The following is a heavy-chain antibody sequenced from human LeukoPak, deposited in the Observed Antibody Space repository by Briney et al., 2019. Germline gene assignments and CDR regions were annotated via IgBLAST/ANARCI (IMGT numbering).Heavy chain of an antibody. V-gene: IGHV1-18*01. CDR1: GYTFTTYG. CDR2: ISAYTGNK. CDR3: ARDEYTSSSGGFDY. Sequence: GASVKVSCKASGYTFTTYGISWVRQAPGQGLEWVGWISAYTGNKYYAQKLHDRVTMTADTSTSTAYMELRSLRSDDTAVYYCARDEYTSSSGGFDYWGEGTLVTVSS. J-gene: IGHJ4*02. D-gene: IGHD6-6*01.